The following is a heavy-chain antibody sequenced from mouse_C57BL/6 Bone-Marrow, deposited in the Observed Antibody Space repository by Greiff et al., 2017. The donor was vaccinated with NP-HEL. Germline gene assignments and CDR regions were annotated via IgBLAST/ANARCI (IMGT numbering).Heavy chain of an antibody. V-gene: IGHV14-3*01. CDR3: ARGMGLLLYYYAMDY. CDR1: GFNIKNTY. J-gene: IGHJ4*01. D-gene: IGHD2-10*01. CDR2: IDPANGNT. Sequence: EVQLQQSVAELVRPGASVKLSCTASGFNIKNTYMHWVKQRPEQGLEWIGRIDPANGNTKYAPKFQGKATITADSSSNTADLQLSSMTSEDTAIYYCARGMGLLLYYYAMDYWGQGTSVTVAS.